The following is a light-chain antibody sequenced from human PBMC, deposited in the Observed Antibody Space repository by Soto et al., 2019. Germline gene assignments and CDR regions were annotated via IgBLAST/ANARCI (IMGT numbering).Light chain of an antibody. Sequence: QSVLTQPASVSGSPGQSITISCTGTSSDVGGFDYVSWYQQHPGKVPKLILYDVSNRPSGISNRFSGSKSGNTASLTISGLQAEDEADYYCSSHRSDSNLVFGTGTKLTVL. CDR2: DVS. CDR3: SSHRSDSNLV. CDR1: SSDVGGFDY. V-gene: IGLV2-14*03. J-gene: IGLJ1*01.